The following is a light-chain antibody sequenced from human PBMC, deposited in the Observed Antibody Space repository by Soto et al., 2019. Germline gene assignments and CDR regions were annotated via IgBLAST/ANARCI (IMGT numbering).Light chain of an antibody. Sequence: QSVLTQPPSMYGSPGQSSTVSCTGTSGDVGGYNYVSWYQQHPGKAPKLMIYAVSNRPSGVSNRFSGSKSGNTATLTISGLQAEDEADYYCCSYTVSGTYVFGTGTKVTVL. CDR2: AVS. CDR1: SGDVGGYNY. J-gene: IGLJ1*01. CDR3: CSYTVSGTYV. V-gene: IGLV2-14*01.